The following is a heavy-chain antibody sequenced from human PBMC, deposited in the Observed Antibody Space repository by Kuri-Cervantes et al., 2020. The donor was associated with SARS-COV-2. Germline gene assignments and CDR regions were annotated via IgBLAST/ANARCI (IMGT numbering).Heavy chain of an antibody. Sequence: GGSLRLSCAASGFTFSSYGMHWGRQAPGKGLEWVAVIWYDGSNKYYADSVKGRFTISRDNSKNTLYLQMNSLRAEDTAVYYCARSISGYDSSHYYFDYWGQGTLVTVSS. V-gene: IGHV3-33*01. CDR2: IWYDGSNK. CDR3: ARSISGYDSSHYYFDY. D-gene: IGHD5-12*01. CDR1: GFTFSSYG. J-gene: IGHJ4*02.